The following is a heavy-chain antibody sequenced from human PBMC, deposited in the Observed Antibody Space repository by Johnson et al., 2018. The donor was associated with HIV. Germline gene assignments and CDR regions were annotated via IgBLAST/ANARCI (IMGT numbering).Heavy chain of an antibody. V-gene: IGHV3-33*03. D-gene: IGHD4-17*01. Sequence: QVQLVESGGGVVQPGRSLRLSCAASGFTFSSYAMHWVRQATGKGLEWVAVIRYDGSNKYYADCVKGRFTIARDNAKNSLYLQMNSRRAEGTALYYCAKVRERPVTTRSDAFDIWGQGTMVTVSS. CDR2: IRYDGSNK. CDR3: AKVRERPVTTRSDAFDI. J-gene: IGHJ3*02. CDR1: GFTFSSYA.